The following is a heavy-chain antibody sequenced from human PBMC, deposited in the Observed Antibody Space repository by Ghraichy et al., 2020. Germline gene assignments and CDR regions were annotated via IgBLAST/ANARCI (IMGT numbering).Heavy chain of an antibody. J-gene: IGHJ4*02. V-gene: IGHV3-23*01. Sequence: LTCAASGFIFSSYVMSWVRQAPGRGLEWVSTISGSGGTTYYADSVKGRFTISRDNSKNTLYLQMNSLSADDTAVYFCAKTGFDSSGYYYAYFDYWGQGTLVTVSS. CDR2: ISGSGGTT. CDR3: AKTGFDSSGYYYAYFDY. D-gene: IGHD3-22*01. CDR1: GFIFSSYV.